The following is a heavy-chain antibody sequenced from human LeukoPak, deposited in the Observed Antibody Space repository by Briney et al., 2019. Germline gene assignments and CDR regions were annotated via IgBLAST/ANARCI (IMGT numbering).Heavy chain of an antibody. V-gene: IGHV3-23*01. CDR1: GFTFSSYV. Sequence: PGGSLRLSCAASGFTFSSYVMSWVRQAPGKGLAWVSTISDGGGSTSYADSVKGRFIISRDNSKNTLYLQMNSLRAEDTAVYYCAKGCNLWGQGTLVTVSS. J-gene: IGHJ5*02. D-gene: IGHD2-8*01. CDR3: AKGCNL. CDR2: ISDGGGST.